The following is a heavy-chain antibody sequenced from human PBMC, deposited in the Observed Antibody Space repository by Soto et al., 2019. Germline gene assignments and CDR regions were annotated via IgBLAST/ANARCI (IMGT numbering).Heavy chain of an antibody. CDR1: YY. V-gene: IGHV1-2*04. J-gene: IGHJ4*02. CDR2: INPNSGGT. CDR3: ARGPSDADIVVVPAATPYYFDY. D-gene: IGHD2-2*01. Sequence: YYMHWVRQAPGQGLEWMGWINPNSGGTNYAQKFQGWVTMTRDTSISTAYMELSRLGSDDTAVYYCARGPSDADIVVVPAATPYYFDYWGQGTLVTVSS.